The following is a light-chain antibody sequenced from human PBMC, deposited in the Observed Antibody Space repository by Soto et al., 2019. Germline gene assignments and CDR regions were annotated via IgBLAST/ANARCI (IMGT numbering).Light chain of an antibody. J-gene: IGLJ2*01. Sequence: QPVLPQPPSASGTPGQRVTISCSGSSSNIGSNTVNWYQQLPGTAPKLLIYSNTQRPSGVPDRFSGSKSGTSASLAISGLQSEDEADYYCAAWDDSLNGLVFGGGTKLTVL. CDR1: SSNIGSNT. CDR2: SNT. V-gene: IGLV1-44*01. CDR3: AAWDDSLNGLV.